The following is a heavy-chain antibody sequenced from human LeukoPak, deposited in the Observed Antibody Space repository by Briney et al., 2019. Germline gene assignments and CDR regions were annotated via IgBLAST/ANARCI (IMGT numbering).Heavy chain of an antibody. D-gene: IGHD2-15*01. CDR2: IWYDGSNK. Sequence: GGSLRLSCAASGFTFSSYGMHWVRQAPGKGLEWVAVIWYDGSNKYYADSVKGRFTISRDNSKNTLYLQMNSLRAEDTAVYYCARVSGYCSGGSCYVIDAFDIWGQGAMVTVSS. CDR1: GFTFSSYG. V-gene: IGHV3-33*01. J-gene: IGHJ3*02. CDR3: ARVSGYCSGGSCYVIDAFDI.